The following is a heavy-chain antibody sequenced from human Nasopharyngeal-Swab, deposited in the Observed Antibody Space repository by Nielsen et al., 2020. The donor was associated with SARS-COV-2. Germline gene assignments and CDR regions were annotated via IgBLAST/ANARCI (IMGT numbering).Heavy chain of an antibody. CDR3: ARDVAVFYDFWSGAYNWFDP. Sequence: SETLSLTCTVSGGSVSSGSYYWSWIRQHPGKGLEWIGYIYYSGSTYYNPSLKSRVTISVDTSKNQFSLKLSSVTAADTAVYYCARDVAVFYDFWSGAYNWFDPWGQGTLVTVSS. CDR1: GGSVSSGSYY. V-gene: IGHV4-31*03. D-gene: IGHD3-3*01. J-gene: IGHJ5*02. CDR2: IYYSGST.